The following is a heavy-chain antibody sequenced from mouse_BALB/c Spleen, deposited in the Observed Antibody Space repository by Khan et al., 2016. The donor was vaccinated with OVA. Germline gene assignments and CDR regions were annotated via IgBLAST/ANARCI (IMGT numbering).Heavy chain of an antibody. CDR2: ISSGGST. CDR3: TRLVDY. CDR1: GFTFSSYA. Sequence: EVKLEESGGGLVKPGGSLKLSCAASGFTFSSYAVSWVRQTPEKRLEWVASISSGGSTYYPDSVKGRFTISRDDARNILYLQMSSLRSEDTAMYYCTRLVDYWGQGTSVTVSS. V-gene: IGHV5-6-5*01. J-gene: IGHJ4*01.